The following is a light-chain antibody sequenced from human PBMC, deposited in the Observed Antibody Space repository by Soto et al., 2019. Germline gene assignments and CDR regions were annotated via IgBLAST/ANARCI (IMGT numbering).Light chain of an antibody. J-gene: IGKJ4*01. CDR2: GAS. Sequence: EIVMTQSPATVAGCPMGIASVSFMGSQSVRSNLAWYQQSPGQAPRLLIYGASTRAAGIPARFSGSGSGTEFTLTISSLQSEDFALYYCQQYNYWPPLTFGGGTKVDIK. CDR3: QQYNYWPPLT. CDR1: QSVRSN. V-gene: IGKV3-15*01.